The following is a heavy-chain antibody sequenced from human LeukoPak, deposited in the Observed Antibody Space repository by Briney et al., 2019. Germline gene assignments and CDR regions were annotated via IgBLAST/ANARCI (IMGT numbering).Heavy chain of an antibody. J-gene: IGHJ6*03. D-gene: IGHD6-6*01. Sequence: GGSLRLSCAASGFTFSSYWMHWVRQAPGKGLVWVSRINSDGSSTSYADSVKGRLTISRDNAKNTLYLQMNSLRAEDTAVYYCARDGGIAARHYYYYYMDVWGKGTTVTVSS. CDR3: ARDGGIAARHYYYYYMDV. V-gene: IGHV3-74*01. CDR1: GFTFSSYW. CDR2: INSDGSST.